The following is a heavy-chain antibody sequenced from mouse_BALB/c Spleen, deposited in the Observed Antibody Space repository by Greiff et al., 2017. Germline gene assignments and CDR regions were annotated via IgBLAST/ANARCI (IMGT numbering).Heavy chain of an antibody. J-gene: IGHJ3*01. CDR3: ASNYGWFAY. V-gene: IGHV2-9*02. CDR2: IWAGGST. CDR1: GFSLTSYG. Sequence: VQLQQSGPGLVAPSQSLSITCPVSGFSLTSYGVHWVRQPPGKGLEWLGVIWAGGSTNYNSALMSRLSISKDNSKSQVFLKMNSLQTDDTAMYYCASNYGWFAYWGQGTLVTVSA. D-gene: IGHD1-1*02.